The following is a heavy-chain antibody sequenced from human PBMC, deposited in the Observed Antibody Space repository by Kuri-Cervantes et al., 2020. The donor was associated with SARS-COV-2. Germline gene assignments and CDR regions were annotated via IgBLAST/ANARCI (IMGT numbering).Heavy chain of an antibody. D-gene: IGHD5-18*01. CDR2: IYTSGST. J-gene: IGHJ4*02. Sequence: WGSLRLTCTVSGGSISSYYWSWIRQPAGKGLEWIGRIYTSGSTNYNPSLKSRVTMSVDTSKNQFSLKLSSVTAADTAVYYCARMDGYTLLDYWGQGTLVTVSS. V-gene: IGHV4-4*07. CDR1: GGSISSYY. CDR3: ARMDGYTLLDY.